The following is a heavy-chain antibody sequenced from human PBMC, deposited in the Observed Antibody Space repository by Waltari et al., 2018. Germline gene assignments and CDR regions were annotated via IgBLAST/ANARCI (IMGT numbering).Heavy chain of an antibody. D-gene: IGHD5-18*01. J-gene: IGHJ6*02. Sequence: QVQLQESGPGLAKASQTLSLTCAVSGGSISNLHFFWSWIRQPAGKGLEWIGRIYRSGVTDYNPSLRGRATMFLDMSKNQFSLTVDSLIAADTAVYYCAVSPDTATSRAAFHFWGPGTTVSVSS. CDR2: IYRSGVT. V-gene: IGHV4-61*02. CDR3: AVSPDTATSRAAFHF. CDR1: GGSISNLHFF.